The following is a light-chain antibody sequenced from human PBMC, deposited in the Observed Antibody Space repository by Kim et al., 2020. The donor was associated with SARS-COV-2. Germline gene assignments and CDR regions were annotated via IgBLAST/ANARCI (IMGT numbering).Light chain of an antibody. Sequence: LSLGNRATAADKASQSVKNKLLAWYQQKPGQAPRPLIYAASTRATGIPDRFSGSGSGTDFTLTISRLEPEDFALYYCQQYGAAPDTVGQGTRLEIK. V-gene: IGKV3-20*01. J-gene: IGKJ2*01. CDR3: QQYGAAPDT. CDR1: QSVKNKL. CDR2: AAS.